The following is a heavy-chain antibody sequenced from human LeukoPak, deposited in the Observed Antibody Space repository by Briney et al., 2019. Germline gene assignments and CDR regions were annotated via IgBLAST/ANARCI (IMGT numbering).Heavy chain of an antibody. CDR3: ARDGGMGGFGGVIVRGYFDY. Sequence: AGGSLRLSCATFGFTFYYYGTIWVRQVPGQGLEWVSGINWSGEITGYADSVKGRFTISRDNARNSLYLQMNSLRAEDTAVYYCARDGGMGGFGGVIVRGYFDYWGQGTLVTVSS. CDR2: INWSGEIT. D-gene: IGHD3-16*02. J-gene: IGHJ4*02. CDR1: GFTFYYYG. V-gene: IGHV3-20*04.